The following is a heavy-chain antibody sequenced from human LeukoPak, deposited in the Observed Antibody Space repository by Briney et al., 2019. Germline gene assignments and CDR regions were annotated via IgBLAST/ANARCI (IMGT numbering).Heavy chain of an antibody. CDR1: GYTFTGYY. V-gene: IGHV1-2*06. CDR3: ARDQKWRVLSLGY. CDR2: INPNSGGT. J-gene: IGHJ4*02. D-gene: IGHD6-19*01. Sequence: ASVKVSCKASGYTFTGYYMHWVRQAPGQGLEWMGRINPNSGGTNYAQKFQGRVTMTRDTSIITAYMELSRLRSDDPAVYYCARDQKWRVLSLGYWGQGTLVTVSS.